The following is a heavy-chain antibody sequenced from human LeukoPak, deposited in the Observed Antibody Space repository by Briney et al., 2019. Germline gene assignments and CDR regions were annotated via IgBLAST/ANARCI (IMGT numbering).Heavy chain of an antibody. Sequence: ASVKVSCKASGYTFTDYYIHWVRQAPGQGLEWMGWINLNSGDTYYAQNFQDRVTMTGDTSISTAYLELSSLRSDDTAVFYCARSYFDVLANYYMWLAPWGQGTLVTVSS. CDR1: GYTFTDYY. D-gene: IGHD3-9*01. CDR2: INLNSGDT. V-gene: IGHV1-2*02. J-gene: IGHJ5*02. CDR3: ARSYFDVLANYYMWLAP.